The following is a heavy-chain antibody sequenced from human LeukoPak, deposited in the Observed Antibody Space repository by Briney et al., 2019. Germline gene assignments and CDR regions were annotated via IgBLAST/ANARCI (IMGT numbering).Heavy chain of an antibody. Sequence: SETLSLTCTVSGASISSYYWSWIRQPAGKGLEWIGRIHTSGSTDYNPSLQSRVTISVDTSKNQFSLKLSSVTAADTAVYYCARGRIAAAGIVVYFDYWGQGTLVTVSS. D-gene: IGHD6-13*01. V-gene: IGHV4-4*07. CDR3: ARGRIAAAGIVVYFDY. J-gene: IGHJ4*02. CDR1: GASISSYY. CDR2: IHTSGST.